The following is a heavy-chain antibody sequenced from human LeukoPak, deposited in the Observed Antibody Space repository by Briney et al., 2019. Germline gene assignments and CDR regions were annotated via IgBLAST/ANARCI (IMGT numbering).Heavy chain of an antibody. J-gene: IGHJ4*02. CDR3: ARDPSYDILTGYYRPFDY. D-gene: IGHD3-9*01. Sequence: PGGSLRLPCAASGFTFSSYSMNWVRQAPGKGLEWVSSISSSSSYIYYADSVKGRFTISRDNAKNSLNLQMNSLRAEDTGVYYCARDPSYDILTGYYRPFDYWGRGTLVTVSS. CDR2: ISSSSSYI. V-gene: IGHV3-21*01. CDR1: GFTFSSYS.